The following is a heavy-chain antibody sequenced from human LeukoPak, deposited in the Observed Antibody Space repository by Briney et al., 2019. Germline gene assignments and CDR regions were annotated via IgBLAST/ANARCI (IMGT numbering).Heavy chain of an antibody. CDR2: GYYSGST. CDR3: ARKRWQLVGVRDYYYYMDV. CDR1: GGSISSSSYY. J-gene: IGHJ6*03. V-gene: IGHV4-39*07. D-gene: IGHD6-6*01. Sequence: SETLSLTCTVSGGSISSSSYYWGWIRQPPGKGLEWIGSGYYSGSTYYNPSLESRVTISVDTSKNQFSLKLSSVTAADTAVYYCARKRWQLVGVRDYYYYMDVWGKGTTVTVSS.